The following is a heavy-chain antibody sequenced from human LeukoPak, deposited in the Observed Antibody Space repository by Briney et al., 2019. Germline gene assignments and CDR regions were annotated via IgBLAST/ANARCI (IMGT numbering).Heavy chain of an antibody. Sequence: SETLSLTCTVSGDSISSSSYYWGWIRQPPGKGLEWIGSIYYSGSTYYNPSLKSRVTISVDTSKNQFSLKLSSVTAADTAVYYCARDEQQGAFDYWGQGTLVTVSS. V-gene: IGHV4-39*07. CDR1: GDSISSSSYY. D-gene: IGHD1/OR15-1a*01. CDR2: IYYSGST. CDR3: ARDEQQGAFDY. J-gene: IGHJ4*02.